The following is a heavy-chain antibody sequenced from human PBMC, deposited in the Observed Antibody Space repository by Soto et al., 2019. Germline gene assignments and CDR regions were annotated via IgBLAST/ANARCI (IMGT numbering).Heavy chain of an antibody. D-gene: IGHD6-6*01. J-gene: IGHJ5*02. V-gene: IGHV4-31*01. CDR3: ARGRYSSSSNWFDP. Sequence: QVQLQESGPGLVKPSQTLSLTCTVSGGSISSGDYYWSWIRQHPGKGLEWIGYIYYSVSTHYNPSLKTLVTMSVDTSENQFSLKLSSLTAADTAVYYCARGRYSSSSNWFDPWGQGTLVTVSS. CDR1: GGSISSGDYY. CDR2: IYYSVST.